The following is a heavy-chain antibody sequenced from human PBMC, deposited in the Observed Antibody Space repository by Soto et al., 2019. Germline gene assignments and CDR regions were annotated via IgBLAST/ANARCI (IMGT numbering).Heavy chain of an antibody. CDR1: GFTFNTYW. J-gene: IGHJ4*02. CDR2: IKEDGSEK. V-gene: IGHV3-7*01. D-gene: IGHD6-25*01. Sequence: EVQLVESGGDLVQPGGSLRLSCVVSGFTFNTYWMSWVRQAPGKGLEWVANIKEDGSEKYYVDSVKGRFTISRDNAKNLLYLQMNSLGAGDTAMYYCARFTRGSSGDYWGQGTLVTVSS. CDR3: ARFTRGSSGDY.